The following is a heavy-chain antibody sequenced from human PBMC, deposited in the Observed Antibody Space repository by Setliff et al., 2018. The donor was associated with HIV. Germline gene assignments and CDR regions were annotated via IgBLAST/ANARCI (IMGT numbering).Heavy chain of an antibody. CDR2: IHHTGGT. CDR3: ARPSAGGGYNYWYFGL. Sequence: PSETLSLTCRVSGGSIRSDNYYWAWIRQPPGKRLEWIASIHHTGGTYYNPSLKSRVTISVDTSKDQFSLKLRSVTAADTAIYFCARPSAGGGYNYWYFGLWGRGTLVTV. V-gene: IGHV4-39*01. CDR1: GGSIRSDNYY. D-gene: IGHD5-12*01. J-gene: IGHJ2*01.